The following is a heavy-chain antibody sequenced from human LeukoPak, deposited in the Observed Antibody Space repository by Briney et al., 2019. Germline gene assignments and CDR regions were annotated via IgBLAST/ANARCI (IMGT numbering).Heavy chain of an antibody. CDR1: GGSFNSTNYY. D-gene: IGHD6-6*01. CDR3: ARESLVTWSWFDP. Sequence: SETLSLTCTVSGGSFNSTNYYWGWIRQPPGEGLEWIGNIYYSGSTYFNPSLRSRVTISLDTSKNQFSLKLNSVTASDTAVYYCARESLVTWSWFDPWGQGTLVTVSS. CDR2: IYYSGST. J-gene: IGHJ5*02. V-gene: IGHV4-39*07.